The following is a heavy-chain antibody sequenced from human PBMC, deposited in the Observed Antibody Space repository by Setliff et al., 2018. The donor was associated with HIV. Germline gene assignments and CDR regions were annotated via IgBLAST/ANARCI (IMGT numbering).Heavy chain of an antibody. J-gene: IGHJ3*01. CDR1: GGTFSAYA. CDR3: ARDFHVLGYCSADSCPYDASDV. V-gene: IGHV1-69*04. Sequence: ASVKVSCKASGGTFSAYAVNWVRQAPGQGLEWMGRIISILGTPNYSHKFQGRVTITADKSTTTTYMELSSLRSDDTAIYYCARDFHVLGYCSADSCPYDASDVWGQGTMVTV. D-gene: IGHD2-15*01. CDR2: IISILGTP.